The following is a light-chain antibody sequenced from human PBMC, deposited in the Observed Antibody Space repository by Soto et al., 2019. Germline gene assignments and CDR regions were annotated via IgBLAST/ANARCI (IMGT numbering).Light chain of an antibody. CDR3: MQTLQTWT. Sequence: DIVMTQSRLSLPVTPGEPASISCRASQSLLHSNGHNFLDWYVQKPGQSPXLLIYLGSDRASGVPDRFSGSGSGTDFTLKISRVEAEDVGVYYCMQTLQTWTFGQGTKVDIK. CDR1: QSLLHSNGHNF. V-gene: IGKV2-28*01. CDR2: LGS. J-gene: IGKJ1*01.